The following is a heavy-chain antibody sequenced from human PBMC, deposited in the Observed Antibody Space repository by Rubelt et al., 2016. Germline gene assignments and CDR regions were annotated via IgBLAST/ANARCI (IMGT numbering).Heavy chain of an antibody. CDR1: GYSISSGYY. Sequence: QVQLQESGPGLVKPSETLSLTCTVSGYSISSGYYWGWIRQPPGKGLEWIGSIYHSGSTYYNPSLKSRVTISVDTSKKQFTLKWCPVTDGYTAVDYCARGLRGRLSLFWEWFDPWGQGTLVTVSS. J-gene: IGHJ5*02. CDR2: IYHSGST. CDR3: ARGLRGRLSLFWEWFDP. V-gene: IGHV4-38-2*02. D-gene: IGHD3-16*02.